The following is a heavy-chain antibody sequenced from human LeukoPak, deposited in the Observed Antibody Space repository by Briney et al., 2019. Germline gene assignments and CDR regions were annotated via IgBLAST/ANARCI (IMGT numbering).Heavy chain of an antibody. V-gene: IGHV1-69*05. D-gene: IGHD6-13*01. CDR3: ASQQQLVYYYYMDV. Sequence: SVKVSCKASGGTFSSYAISWVRQAPGQGLEWMGRIIPIFGTANYAQKFQGRVTITTDESTSTAYMELSSLRSEDTAVYYCASQQQLVYYYYMDVWGKGTTVTVSS. CDR1: GGTFSSYA. J-gene: IGHJ6*03. CDR2: IIPIFGTA.